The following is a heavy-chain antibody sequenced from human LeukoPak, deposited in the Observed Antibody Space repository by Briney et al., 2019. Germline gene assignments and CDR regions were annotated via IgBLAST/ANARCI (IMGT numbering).Heavy chain of an antibody. CDR2: ISSSSSTI. CDR1: GFTFSSYS. Sequence: GGSLRLSCAASGFTFSSYSMNWVCQAPGKGLEWVSYISSSSSTIYYADSVKGRFTISRDNAKNSLYLQMNSLRAEDTAVYYCTRKILDSSGWYVTYGMDVWGQGTTVTVSS. CDR3: TRKILDSSGWYVTYGMDV. J-gene: IGHJ6*02. V-gene: IGHV3-48*04. D-gene: IGHD6-19*01.